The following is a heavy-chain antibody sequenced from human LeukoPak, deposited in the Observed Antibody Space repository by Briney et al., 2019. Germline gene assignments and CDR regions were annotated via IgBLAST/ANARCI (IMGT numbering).Heavy chain of an antibody. CDR1: GDSISSYY. Sequence: SETLSLTCTVSGDSISSYYWSWIRQPPGKGLEWIGYIYTSGSTNYNPSLKSRVTISVDTSKNQFSLKLSSVTAADTAVYYCASGYSYGYFDYWGQGTLVTVSS. CDR3: ASGYSYGYFDY. V-gene: IGHV4-4*09. J-gene: IGHJ4*02. D-gene: IGHD5-18*01. CDR2: IYTSGST.